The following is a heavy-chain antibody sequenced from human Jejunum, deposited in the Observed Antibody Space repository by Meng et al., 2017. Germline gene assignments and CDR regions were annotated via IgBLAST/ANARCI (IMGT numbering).Heavy chain of an antibody. D-gene: IGHD6-13*01. V-gene: IGHV4-34*01. CDR1: GGFFNNYY. CDR2: NHQSGST. J-gene: IGHJ4*02. CDR3: ASLSSSWSGADY. Sequence: QVQLQQWVAGLLKPSETLSLTCAIYGGFFNNYYWSWFRQPPGEGLEWIGENHQSGSTNYNPSLKSRVTISVDTSKNQFFLDLSSVTAADKAVYYCASLSSSWSGADYWGQGTLVTVSS.